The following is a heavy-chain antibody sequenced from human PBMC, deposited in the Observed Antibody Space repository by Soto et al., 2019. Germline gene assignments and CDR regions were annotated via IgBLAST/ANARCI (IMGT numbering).Heavy chain of an antibody. J-gene: IGHJ4*02. CDR1: GYTFTGYY. Sequence: ASVKVSCKASGYTFTGYYMHWVRQAPGQGLEWMGWINPNSGGTNYAQKFQGWVTMTRDTSISTAYMELSRLRSDDTAVYYCATSLNHLGYCSGGSCQTLDYWGQGTLVTVSS. CDR3: ATSLNHLGYCSGGSCQTLDY. V-gene: IGHV1-2*04. CDR2: INPNSGGT. D-gene: IGHD2-15*01.